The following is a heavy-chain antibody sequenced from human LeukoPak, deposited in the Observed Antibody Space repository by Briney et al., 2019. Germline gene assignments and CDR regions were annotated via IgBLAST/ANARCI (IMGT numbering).Heavy chain of an antibody. D-gene: IGHD5-24*01. CDR2: IYHSGST. Sequence: SETLSLTXTVSGYSISSGYYWGWIRQPPGKGLEWIGSIYHSGSTYYNPSLKSRVTISVDTSKNQFSLKLSSVTAADTAVYYCARARREMVDYWGQGTLVSVSS. CDR3: ARARREMVDY. J-gene: IGHJ4*02. V-gene: IGHV4-38-2*02. CDR1: GYSISSGYY.